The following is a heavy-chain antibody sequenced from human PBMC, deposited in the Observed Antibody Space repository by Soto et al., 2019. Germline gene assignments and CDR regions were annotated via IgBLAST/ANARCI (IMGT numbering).Heavy chain of an antibody. CDR2: ISYSGST. J-gene: IGHJ4*02. D-gene: IGHD3-22*01. V-gene: IGHV4-39*01. CDR1: GGSISSSSYY. Sequence: SETLSLTCAVSGGSISSSSYYWGWIRQPPGKGLEWIGSISYSGSTYYKTSLKSRVTISVDTSKKQFSLKLSSVTAADTVVYYFAIYYYDSSGYYYVPGVYWGQGTLVTVSS. CDR3: AIYYYDSSGYYYVPGVY.